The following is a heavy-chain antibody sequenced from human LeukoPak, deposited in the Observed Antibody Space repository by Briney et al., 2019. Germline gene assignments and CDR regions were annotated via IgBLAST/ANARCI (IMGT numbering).Heavy chain of an antibody. D-gene: IGHD3-3*01. CDR1: GGSFSGYY. Sequence: SETLSLTCAVYGGSFSGYYWSWIRQPPGKGLEWIGEINHSGSTNYNPSLKSRVTISVDTSKNQFSLKLSSVTAADTAVYYCARGMEYYDFWSGYSEDDAFDIWGQGTMVTVSS. CDR3: ARGMEYYDFWSGYSEDDAFDI. J-gene: IGHJ3*02. V-gene: IGHV4-34*01. CDR2: INHSGST.